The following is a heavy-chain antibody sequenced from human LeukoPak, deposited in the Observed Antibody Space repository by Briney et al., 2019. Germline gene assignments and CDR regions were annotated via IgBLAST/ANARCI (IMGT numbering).Heavy chain of an antibody. CDR3: ARAKEGRYFDY. CDR1: GFTFSNYW. CDR2: INSDGSST. Sequence: QPGGSLRLSCAASGFTFSNYWMHWVRQAPGKGLVWVSRINSDGSSTSYADSVKGRFTISRDNAKNTLYLQMSSLRAEDTAVYYCARAKEGRYFDYWGQGTLVTVSS. V-gene: IGHV3-74*01. J-gene: IGHJ4*02.